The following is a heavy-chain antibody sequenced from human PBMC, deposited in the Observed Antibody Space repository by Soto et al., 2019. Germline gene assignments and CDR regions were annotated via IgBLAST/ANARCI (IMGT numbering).Heavy chain of an antibody. CDR3: GRLRLYYYYMDV. D-gene: IGHD6-25*01. J-gene: IGHJ6*03. CDR2: IDFTGDT. CDR1: GGSITNYY. V-gene: IGHV4-59*08. Sequence: SSETLSLTCTVSGGSITNYYWSWIRQSPEKGLELIGYIDFTGDTKYNPSLKSRVTISVDTSKNHFSLRLSSVTAADTAVYYCGRLRLYYYYMDVWGKGTTVTVSS.